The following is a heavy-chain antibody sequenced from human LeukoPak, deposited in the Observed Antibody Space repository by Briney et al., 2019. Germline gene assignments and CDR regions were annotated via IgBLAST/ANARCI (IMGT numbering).Heavy chain of an antibody. V-gene: IGHV4-31*03. CDR3: ARGLTAMVTWTARRDWFDP. D-gene: IGHD5-18*01. CDR1: GGSISSGGYY. CDR2: IYYSGST. Sequence: SQTLSLTCTVSGGSISSGGYYWSWIRQHPGKGLEWIGYIYYSGSTYYNPSLKSRVTISVDTSKNQFSLKLSSVTAADTAVYYCARGLTAMVTWTARRDWFDPWGQGTLVTVSS. J-gene: IGHJ5*02.